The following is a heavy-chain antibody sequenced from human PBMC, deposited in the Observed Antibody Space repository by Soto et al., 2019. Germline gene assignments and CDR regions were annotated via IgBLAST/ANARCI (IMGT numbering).Heavy chain of an antibody. V-gene: IGHV5-51*01. J-gene: IGHJ6*02. Sequence: GESLKISCKGSGYSFTSYWIGWVRQMPGKGLEWMGIIYPGDSDTRYSPSFQGQVTISADKSISTAYLQWRSMKASDNAMYYCPTKTGGSYPYYYYHGMDVWGQGTTVTVSS. CDR3: PTKTGGSYPYYYYHGMDV. CDR2: IYPGDSDT. D-gene: IGHD1-26*01. CDR1: GYSFTSYW.